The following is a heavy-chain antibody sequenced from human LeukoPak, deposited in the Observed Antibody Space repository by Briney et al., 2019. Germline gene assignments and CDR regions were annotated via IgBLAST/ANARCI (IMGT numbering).Heavy chain of an antibody. Sequence: GGSLRLSCAASGVTFSDSAMTWVRQVPVKGLEWVSSISSSGSYIYYADSVKGRFTISRDNAKNSLYLQMNSLRADDTAVYHCARGAGTIFGEYYYYMDVWGKGTAVTVSS. J-gene: IGHJ6*03. CDR2: ISSSGSYI. CDR3: ARGAGTIFGEYYYYMDV. D-gene: IGHD3-3*01. CDR1: GVTFSDSA. V-gene: IGHV3-21*01.